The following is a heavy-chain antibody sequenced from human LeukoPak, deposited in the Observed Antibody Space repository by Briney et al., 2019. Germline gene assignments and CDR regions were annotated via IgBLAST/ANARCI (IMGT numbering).Heavy chain of an antibody. CDR2: INHSGSN. J-gene: IGHJ4*02. Sequence: PSETLSLTCAVYGGSFSGYYWSWIRQPPGKGLEWIGEINHSGSNNYNPSLKSRVTISVDTSKNQFSLKLSSVTAADTAVYYCARVFRAVADYWGQGTLVTVSS. D-gene: IGHD6-19*01. CDR1: GGSFSGYY. V-gene: IGHV4-34*01. CDR3: ARVFRAVADY.